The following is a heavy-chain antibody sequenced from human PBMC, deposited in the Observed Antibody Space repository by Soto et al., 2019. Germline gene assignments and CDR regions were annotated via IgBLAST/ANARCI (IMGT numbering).Heavy chain of an antibody. V-gene: IGHV1-2*04. J-gene: IGHJ5*02. CDR3: AHGRFLEWLLYPPWFDP. D-gene: IGHD3-3*01. CDR1: GYTLTGYY. Sequence: GASVKVSCTASGYTLTGYYMHWVRQAPGQGLEWMGWINPNSGGTNYAQKFQGWLTITKDTSKNQVVLTMTNMDPVDTATYYCAHGRFLEWLLYPPWFDPWGQGPLVTVSS. CDR2: INPNSGGT.